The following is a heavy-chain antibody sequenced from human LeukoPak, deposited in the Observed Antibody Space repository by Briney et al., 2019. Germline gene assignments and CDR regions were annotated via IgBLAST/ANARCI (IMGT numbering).Heavy chain of an antibody. CDR3: ARVYYYDSSGYTLDY. Sequence: GASVKVSCKASGYTFTGYYMHSVRQAPGQGLEWMGWINPNSGGTNYAQKFQGRVTMTRDTSISTAYMELSRLRSDDTAVYYCARVYYYDSSGYTLDYWGQGTLVTVSS. D-gene: IGHD3-22*01. J-gene: IGHJ4*02. V-gene: IGHV1-2*02. CDR1: GYTFTGYY. CDR2: INPNSGGT.